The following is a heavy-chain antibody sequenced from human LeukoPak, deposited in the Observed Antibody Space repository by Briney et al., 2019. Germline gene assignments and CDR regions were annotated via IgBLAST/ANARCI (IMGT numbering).Heavy chain of an antibody. CDR2: ISGSGGST. V-gene: IGHV3-23*01. J-gene: IGHJ4*02. D-gene: IGHD2-15*01. Sequence: PGGSLRLSCAASGFTFSSYAMSWVRQAPGKGLEWVSAISGSGGSTYYADSVKGRFTISRDNSKNTLYLQMNSLRAEDTALYYCAKDGKGSGYPSYYFDYWGQGTLVTVSS. CDR1: GFTFSSYA. CDR3: AKDGKGSGYPSYYFDY.